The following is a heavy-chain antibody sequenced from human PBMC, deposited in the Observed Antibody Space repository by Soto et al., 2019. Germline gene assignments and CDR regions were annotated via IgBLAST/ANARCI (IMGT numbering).Heavy chain of an antibody. Sequence: EVQLVESGGGFIYPGGSLRLSCAASGLTISNAWMNWVRQAPGKGLEWVGRIKTNTEGGTTDYAAAVKGRFTVSRDDSKTTRYLQMNSLKTEDTAVYYCTTGSVEGVWGQGTTVTVSS. CDR2: IKTNTEGGTT. J-gene: IGHJ6*02. CDR3: TTGSVEGV. CDR1: GLTISNAW. V-gene: IGHV3-15*07. D-gene: IGHD2-15*01.